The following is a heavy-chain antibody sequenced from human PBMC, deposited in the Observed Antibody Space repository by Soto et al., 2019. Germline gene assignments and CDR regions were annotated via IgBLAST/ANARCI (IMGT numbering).Heavy chain of an antibody. V-gene: IGHV1-69*01. CDR2: IIPIFGTA. D-gene: IGHD1-26*01. CDR3: ARTRLPNIVGATTSGWFDP. J-gene: IGHJ5*02. Sequence: QVQLVQSGAEVKKPGSSVKVSCKASGGTFSSYAISWVRQAPVQGLEWMGGIIPIFGTANYAQKFLGRVTITADESTSTVYMELRSLRSEDTAVYYCARTRLPNIVGATTSGWFDPWGQGTLVTVSS. CDR1: GGTFSSYA.